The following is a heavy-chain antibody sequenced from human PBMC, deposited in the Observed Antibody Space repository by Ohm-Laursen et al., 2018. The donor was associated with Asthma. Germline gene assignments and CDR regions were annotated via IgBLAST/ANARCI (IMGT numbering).Heavy chain of an antibody. CDR1: GFTFSSYA. CDR2: ISGSGGST. J-gene: IGHJ6*02. Sequence: TLSGQGSGFTFSSYAMGWVLQAPGKGLEWVSAISGSGGSTYYADSVKGRFTISRDNSKNTLYLQMNSLRAEDTAVYYCAKDYCSGGSCYTYYYYYGMDVWGQGTTVTVSS. V-gene: IGHV3-23*01. D-gene: IGHD2-15*01. CDR3: AKDYCSGGSCYTYYYYYGMDV.